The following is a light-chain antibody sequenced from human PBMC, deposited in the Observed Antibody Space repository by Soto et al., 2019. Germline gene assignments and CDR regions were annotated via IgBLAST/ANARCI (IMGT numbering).Light chain of an antibody. V-gene: IGKV3-15*01. CDR1: QSVSSK. J-gene: IGKJ1*01. Sequence: ESMLTQSPATLSVSPGERATLSCRASQSVSSKLAWYQQKPGQAPRLLIYGASTRATGIPARFSGSGSGTEFTLPISSLQSEDFAVYYCQQYNNWPQTFGQGTQVDIK. CDR3: QQYNNWPQT. CDR2: GAS.